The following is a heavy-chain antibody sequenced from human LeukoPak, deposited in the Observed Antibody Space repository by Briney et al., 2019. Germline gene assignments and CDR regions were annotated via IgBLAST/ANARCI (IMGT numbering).Heavy chain of an antibody. CDR3: ARHGYTASHYFLDF. D-gene: IGHD3-16*01. CDR2: IYTTGKT. J-gene: IGHJ4*02. Sequence: PSETLSLTCTVSGGSVGGYYWGWVRQPAGRGLEWIGRIYTTGKTDYNPSLKSRLTMSVDTSKRQFSLNLTSVTAADTAIYFCARHGYTASHYFLDFWSQGTLVTVSS. V-gene: IGHV4-4*07. CDR1: GGSVGGYY.